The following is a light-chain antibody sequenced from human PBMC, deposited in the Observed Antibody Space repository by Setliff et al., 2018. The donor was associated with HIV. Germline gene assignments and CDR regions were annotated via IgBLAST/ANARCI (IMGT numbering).Light chain of an antibody. J-gene: IGLJ1*01. CDR2: EVS. V-gene: IGLV2-14*01. CDR3: SSYAVTNTLP. Sequence: QSVLTQPASVSGSPGQSITISCTGTSSDVGGYSHVSWYQQHPGKAPKLIIYEVSNRPSGVSNRFSGSKSGNTASLTISGLQAEDEADYYCSSYAVTNTLPFGTGTQVTVL. CDR1: SSDVGGYSH.